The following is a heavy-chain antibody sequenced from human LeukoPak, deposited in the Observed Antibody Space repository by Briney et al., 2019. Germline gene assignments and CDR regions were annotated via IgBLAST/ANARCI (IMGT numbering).Heavy chain of an antibody. CDR2: IIPILGIA. J-gene: IGHJ2*01. CDR1: GGTFSSYA. V-gene: IGHV1-69*04. Sequence: SVKVSCKASGGTFSSYAISWVRQAPGQGLEWMGRIIPILGIANYAQKFQGRVTITADKSTSTAYMGLSSLRSEDTAVYYCARYKKFLTYYYDSSGLDWYFDLWGRGTLVTVSS. CDR3: ARYKKFLTYYYDSSGLDWYFDL. D-gene: IGHD3-22*01.